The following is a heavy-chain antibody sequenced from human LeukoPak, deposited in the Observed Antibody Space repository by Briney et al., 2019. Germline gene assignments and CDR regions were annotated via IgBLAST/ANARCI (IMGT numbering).Heavy chain of an antibody. Sequence: GGSLRLSCAASGFTFSSYAMSWVRQAPGKGLEWVSAISGSGGSTYYADSVKGRFTISRDNSKNTLYLQMNSLRAEDTAVYYCAKREGTTMIVVADEYFQHWGQGTLVTVSS. D-gene: IGHD3-22*01. CDR3: AKREGTTMIVVADEYFQH. CDR2: ISGSGGST. CDR1: GFTFSSYA. J-gene: IGHJ1*01. V-gene: IGHV3-23*01.